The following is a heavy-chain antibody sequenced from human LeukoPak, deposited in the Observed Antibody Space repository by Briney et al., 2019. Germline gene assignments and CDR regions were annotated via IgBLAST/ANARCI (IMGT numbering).Heavy chain of an antibody. J-gene: IGHJ4*02. CDR2: IYYSGST. CDR1: GGSISSYY. V-gene: IGHV4-59*01. CDR3: ARYRRDSSGWYEYDY. D-gene: IGHD6-19*01. Sequence: PSETLSLTCTVSGGSISSYYWSWIRQPPGKGLEWIGYIYYSGSTNYNPSLKSRVTISVDPSKNQFSLKLSSVTAADTAVYYCARYRRDSSGWYEYDYWGQGSLVTVSS.